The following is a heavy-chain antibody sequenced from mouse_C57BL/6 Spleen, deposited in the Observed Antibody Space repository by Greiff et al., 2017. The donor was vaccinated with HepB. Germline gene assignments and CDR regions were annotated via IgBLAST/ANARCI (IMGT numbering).Heavy chain of an antibody. CDR3: AKHQNTTPYYFDY. J-gene: IGHJ2*01. D-gene: IGHD2-12*01. CDR1: GFTFSSYG. CDR2: ISSGGSYT. Sequence: EVQLVESGGDLVKPGGSLKLSCAASGFTFSSYGMSWVRQTPDKRLEWVATISSGGSYTYYPDSVKGRFTISRDNAKNTLYLQMSSLKSEDTAMYYCAKHQNTTPYYFDYWGKGTTLTVSS. V-gene: IGHV5-6*01.